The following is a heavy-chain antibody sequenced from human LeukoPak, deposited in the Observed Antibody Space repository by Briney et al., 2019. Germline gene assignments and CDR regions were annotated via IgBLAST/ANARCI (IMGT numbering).Heavy chain of an antibody. V-gene: IGHV3-23*01. D-gene: IGHD6-19*01. CDR1: GFTFSSYA. CDR3: AKAGNQWLVRFDY. Sequence: GGSLSLSCAASGFTFSSYAMSWVRQAPGKGLEWVSATSGSGGSTYYADSVKGRFTISRDNSKNTLYLQMNSLRAEDTAVYYCAKAGNQWLVRFDYWGQGTLVTVSS. CDR2: TSGSGGST. J-gene: IGHJ4*02.